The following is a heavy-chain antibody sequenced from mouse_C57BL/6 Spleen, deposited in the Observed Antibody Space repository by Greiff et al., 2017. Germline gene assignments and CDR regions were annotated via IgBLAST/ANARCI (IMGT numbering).Heavy chain of an antibody. J-gene: IGHJ4*01. Sequence: VQLQQSGAELVRPGASVKLSCTASGFNIKDDYMHWVKQRPEQGLEWIGWIDPENGDTEYASKFQGKATITADTSSNTAYLQLSSLTSEDTAVYYCTTGGYYGSSLMDDWGQGTSVTVSS. CDR1: GFNIKDDY. D-gene: IGHD1-1*01. V-gene: IGHV14-4*01. CDR3: TTGGYYGSSLMDD. CDR2: IDPENGDT.